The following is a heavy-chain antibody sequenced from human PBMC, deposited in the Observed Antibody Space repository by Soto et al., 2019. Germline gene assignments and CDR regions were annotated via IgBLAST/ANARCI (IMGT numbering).Heavy chain of an antibody. Sequence: DVQLVESGGGLVQPGRSLRLSCAASGFTFDDYAMHWVRQAPGKGLEWVSGISWNSGSIGYADSVKGRFTISRDNAKNSLYLQMNSLRAEDTALYYCAKGLDYWGQGTLVTVSS. J-gene: IGHJ4*02. V-gene: IGHV3-9*01. CDR1: GFTFDDYA. CDR2: ISWNSGSI. CDR3: AKGLDY.